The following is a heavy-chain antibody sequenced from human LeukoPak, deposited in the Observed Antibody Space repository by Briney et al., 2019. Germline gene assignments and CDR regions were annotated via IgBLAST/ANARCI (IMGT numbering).Heavy chain of an antibody. V-gene: IGHV1-69-2*01. CDR2: VDPEDGET. J-gene: IGHJ4*02. Sequence: ASVKVSCKVSGYTFTDYYMHWVQQAPGKGLEWMRLVDPEDGETIYAEKFQGRVTITADTSTDTAYMELSSLRSEDTAVHYCATITMVRGVSYYFDYWGQGTLVTVSS. D-gene: IGHD3-10*01. CDR1: GYTFTDYY. CDR3: ATITMVRGVSYYFDY.